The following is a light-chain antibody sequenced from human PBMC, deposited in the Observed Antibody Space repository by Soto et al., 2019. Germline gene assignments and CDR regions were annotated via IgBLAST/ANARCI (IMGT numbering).Light chain of an antibody. V-gene: IGKV3-11*01. Sequence: DILLTQSPATLSLSPGERATLSYRAIQSVRSFLAWYQQKAGQTPRRLIYGSSNRATGIPARFNGSGSGTDLTLTITSLEPEDFAVYYSQARINXRWTCGLGTKV. CDR1: QSVRSF. CDR3: QARINXRWT. J-gene: IGKJ1*01. CDR2: GSS.